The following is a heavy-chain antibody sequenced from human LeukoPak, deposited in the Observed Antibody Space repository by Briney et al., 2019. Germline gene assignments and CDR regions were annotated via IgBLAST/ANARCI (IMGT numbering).Heavy chain of an antibody. CDR1: GFFFSRHG. D-gene: IGHD6-19*01. V-gene: IGHV3-23*01. J-gene: IGHJ4*02. CDR2: ISPSGAIT. CDR3: AMGRPVALDY. Sequence: GGTLRLSCAASGFFFSRHGMNWVRQAPGKGLEWVSGISPSGAITYYTDSVRGRFSISRDNSKYTVSLQMSSLRGEDTAVYYCAMGRPVALDYWGQGTLVTVSS.